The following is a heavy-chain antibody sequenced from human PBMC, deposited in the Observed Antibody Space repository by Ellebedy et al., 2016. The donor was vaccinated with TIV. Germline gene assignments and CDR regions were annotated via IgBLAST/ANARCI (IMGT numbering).Heavy chain of an antibody. CDR3: ARDPLYYGDYGQYYFDY. J-gene: IGHJ4*02. V-gene: IGHV3-30*03. D-gene: IGHD4-17*01. Sequence: GGSLRLSCAASGFIFSSYGMHWVRQAPGKGLEWVAVISYDGSNKDYADSVKGRFTISRDNSKNTLNLQMNSLRTEDTAVYFCARDPLYYGDYGQYYFDYWGQGTLVTVSS. CDR1: GFIFSSYG. CDR2: ISYDGSNK.